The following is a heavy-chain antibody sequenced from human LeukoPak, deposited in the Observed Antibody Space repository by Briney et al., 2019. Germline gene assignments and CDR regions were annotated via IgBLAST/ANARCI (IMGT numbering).Heavy chain of an antibody. J-gene: IGHJ5*02. Sequence: GGSLRLSCAASGFPFRSYWMHWVRQAPGKGLVWVARIDNDAYSSVYADSVKGRFTISRDNAKNTLNLQMNSLRAEDTAVYYCARDLGQYYDTSDNWFDPWGQGTLVTVSS. D-gene: IGHD3-22*01. CDR1: GFPFRSYW. V-gene: IGHV3-74*01. CDR3: ARDLGQYYDTSDNWFDP. CDR2: IDNDAYSS.